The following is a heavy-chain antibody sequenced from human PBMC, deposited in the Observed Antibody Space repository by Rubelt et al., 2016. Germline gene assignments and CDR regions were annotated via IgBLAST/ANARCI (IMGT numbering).Heavy chain of an antibody. Sequence: SLKSRVTISVDTSKNQFSLKLSSVTAADTAVYYCARQAYYDSSGYYQGLFDYWGQGTLVTVSS. D-gene: IGHD3-22*01. V-gene: IGHV4-39*01. CDR3: ARQAYYDSSGYYQGLFDY. J-gene: IGHJ4*02.